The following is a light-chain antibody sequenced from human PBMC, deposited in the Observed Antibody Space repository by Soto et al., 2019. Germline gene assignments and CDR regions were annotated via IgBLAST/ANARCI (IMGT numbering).Light chain of an antibody. CDR3: QQYGSSPWT. Sequence: EIVLTQSPGTLSLSPGERATLSCRASQSVSSSYLAWYQQKPGQAPRLLIYVASSRAPGIPDRFSGSGFGTDFTLTISRLEPEDFAVYYCQQYGSSPWTFGQGTKVEIK. CDR2: VAS. CDR1: QSVSSSY. V-gene: IGKV3-20*01. J-gene: IGKJ1*01.